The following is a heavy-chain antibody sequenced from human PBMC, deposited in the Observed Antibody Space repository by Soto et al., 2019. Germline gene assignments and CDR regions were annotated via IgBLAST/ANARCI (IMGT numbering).Heavy chain of an antibody. Sequence: PVGSLRLSCVASGFTVSSNYMSWVRQAPGKGLEWVSIIYSGGSTYYADSVKGRFTISRDNSKNTLYLQMNSLRAEDTAVYFCASYSSSAPGDSWGQGTLVTVSS. J-gene: IGHJ4*02. V-gene: IGHV3-53*01. CDR2: IYSGGST. D-gene: IGHD6-6*01. CDR1: GFTVSSNY. CDR3: ASYSSSAPGDS.